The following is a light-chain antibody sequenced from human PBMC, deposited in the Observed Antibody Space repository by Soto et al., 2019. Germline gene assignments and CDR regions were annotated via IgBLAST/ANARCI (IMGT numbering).Light chain of an antibody. J-gene: IGLJ3*02. Sequence: QSALTQPRSLSGSPGQSVTISCTVTSGDVGGYNYVAWYQQRAGEAPELMIYDVTKRPSGVPDRFSGSKSGNTAFLTISGLQSGDEDDYYCCSYEGSYLWVFGGGNTLTVL. CDR1: SGDVGGYNY. CDR3: CSYEGSYLWV. CDR2: DVT. V-gene: IGLV2-11*01.